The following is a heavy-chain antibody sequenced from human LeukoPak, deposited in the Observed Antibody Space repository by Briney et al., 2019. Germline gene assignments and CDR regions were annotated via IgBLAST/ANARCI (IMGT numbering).Heavy chain of an antibody. Sequence: ADTLSLACTVCGGSISGYFWSWIRQPPGRGLEWIGYIYYTGSTSDNPSPASRVITFSSTSKNQFPLRLISVTAADTAIYYCARYTTSTLPTLFDPWGQGTLVTVYS. CDR2: IYYTGST. CDR1: GGSISGYF. D-gene: IGHD2/OR15-2a*01. CDR3: ARYTTSTLPTLFDP. J-gene: IGHJ5*02. V-gene: IGHV4-59*08.